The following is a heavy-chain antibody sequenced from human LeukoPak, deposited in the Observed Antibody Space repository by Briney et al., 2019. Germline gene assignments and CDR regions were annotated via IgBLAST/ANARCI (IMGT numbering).Heavy chain of an antibody. CDR1: GYTFTGYY. J-gene: IGHJ6*03. Sequence: ASVKVSCKASGYTFTGYYMHWVRQAPGQGLEWMGWINPNSGGTNYAQKFQGRVTMTRDTSISTAYMELSRLRSDDTAVYYCARDPIVVPSRMDVWGKGTTVTVSS. CDR3: ARDPIVVPSRMDV. D-gene: IGHD2-2*01. CDR2: INPNSGGT. V-gene: IGHV1-2*02.